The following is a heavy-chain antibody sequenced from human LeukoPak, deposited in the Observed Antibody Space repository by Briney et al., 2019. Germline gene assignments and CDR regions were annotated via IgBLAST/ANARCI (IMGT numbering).Heavy chain of an antibody. CDR3: ARISQMSDFDH. Sequence: GGSLRLSCAASGLTFSSYGMHWVRQAPGKGLEWVAVISYDGSNKYCTDSVKGRFTISRDNSKSTLYLQMNSLRAEDTAVYYCARISQMSDFDHWGQGTLVTVSS. J-gene: IGHJ4*02. V-gene: IGHV3-30*03. CDR1: GLTFSSYG. D-gene: IGHD5-24*01. CDR2: ISYDGSNK.